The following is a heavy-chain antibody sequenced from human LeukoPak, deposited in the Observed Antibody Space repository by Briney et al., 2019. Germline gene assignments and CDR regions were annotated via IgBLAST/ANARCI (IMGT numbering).Heavy chain of an antibody. D-gene: IGHD6-13*01. J-gene: IGHJ4*02. CDR3: ASLPAAADLL. Sequence: PGRSLRLSCAASGFTFSSYGMHWVRQAPGEGLERVAVISYDGSNKYYADSVKGRFTISRDNSKNTLYLQMNSLRAEDTAVYYCASLPAAADLLWGQGTLVTVSS. V-gene: IGHV3-30*01. CDR1: GFTFSSYG. CDR2: ISYDGSNK.